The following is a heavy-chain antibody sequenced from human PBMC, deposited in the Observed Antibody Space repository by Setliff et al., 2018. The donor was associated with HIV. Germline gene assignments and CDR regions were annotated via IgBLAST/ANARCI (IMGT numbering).Heavy chain of an antibody. CDR2: VYYGGST. J-gene: IGHJ4*02. V-gene: IGHV4-39*01. CDR3: ARGNFNY. CDR1: GDSISSSIYY. D-gene: IGHD3-16*01. Sequence: SETLSLTCAVSGDSISSSIYYWGWIRQPPGKGLEWIGSVYYGGSTYYNPSLKSRVTVSVDTSKNQFSLKLSSVTAADTAVYYCARGNFNYWGQGTLVTSPQ.